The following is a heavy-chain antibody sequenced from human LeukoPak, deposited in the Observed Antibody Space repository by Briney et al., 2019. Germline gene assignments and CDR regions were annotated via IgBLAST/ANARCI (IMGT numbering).Heavy chain of an antibody. CDR1: GFTFNNYA. Sequence: GGSLRLSCAASGFTFNNYAMTWVRQAPGKGLEWVSAISGGGYSTYYADSVKGRFTISRDNSKNTLYLQMNSLRAEDTAVYYCARDGDYGEGFDYWGQGTLVTVSS. CDR2: ISGGGYST. V-gene: IGHV3-23*01. CDR3: ARDGDYGEGFDY. J-gene: IGHJ4*02. D-gene: IGHD4-17*01.